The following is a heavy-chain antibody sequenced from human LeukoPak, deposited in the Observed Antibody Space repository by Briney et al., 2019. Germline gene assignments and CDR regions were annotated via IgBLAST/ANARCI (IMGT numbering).Heavy chain of an antibody. D-gene: IGHD3-10*01. CDR3: ARQTGGPDY. Sequence: GASVRVSCKASECTFTGYYMHWVRQAPGQGLEWMGWINPNSGGTNYAQKFQGRVTMTRDTSISTAYMELSSLRSDDTAIYYCARQTGGPDYWGQGTLVTVSS. CDR2: INPNSGGT. CDR1: ECTFTGYY. J-gene: IGHJ4*02. V-gene: IGHV1-2*02.